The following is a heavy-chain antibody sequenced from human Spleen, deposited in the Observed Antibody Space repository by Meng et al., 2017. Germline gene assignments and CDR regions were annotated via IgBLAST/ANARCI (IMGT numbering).Heavy chain of an antibody. D-gene: IGHD4-11*01. CDR2: IYYSGST. V-gene: IGHV4-39*07. CDR1: GGSISSSSYY. J-gene: IGHJ2*01. CDR3: ARLYSNYGFSSYWYFDL. Sequence: SETLSLTCTVSGGSISSSSYYWGWIRQPPGKGLEWIGSIYYSGSTYYNPSLKSRVTISVDTSKNQFSLKLSSVTAADTAVYYCARLYSNYGFSSYWYFDLWGRGTLVTVSS.